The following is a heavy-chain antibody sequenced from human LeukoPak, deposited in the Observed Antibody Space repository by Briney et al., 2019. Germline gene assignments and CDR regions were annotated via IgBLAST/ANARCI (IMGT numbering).Heavy chain of an antibody. CDR2: IIPIFDTT. CDR3: ARRGSSGWFLGFDP. D-gene: IGHD6-19*01. J-gene: IGHJ5*02. V-gene: IGHV1-69*06. Sequence: AASVKVSCKASGGTFRSYGINWVRQASGQGLEWMGGIIPIFDTTNYAQKFQGRVTITADTSTSTAYMKLRSLRSDDTAVYYCARRGSSGWFLGFDPWGQGTLVTVSS. CDR1: GGTFRSYG.